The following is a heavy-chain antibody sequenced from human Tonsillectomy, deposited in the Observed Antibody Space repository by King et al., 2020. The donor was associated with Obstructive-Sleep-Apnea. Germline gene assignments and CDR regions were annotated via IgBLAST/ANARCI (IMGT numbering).Heavy chain of an antibody. J-gene: IGHJ4*02. CDR3: ARGYDGSGSYPFDY. V-gene: IGHV3-66*01. CDR2: IYSGGYT. D-gene: IGHD3-10*01. CDR1: GFTVSSNY. Sequence: DVQLVESGGGLVQPGGSLRLSCAASGFTVSSNYMSWVRQAPGKGLKWVSVIYSGGYTYYADSVKGRFTISRDNSKNTLYLQMNSLRAEDTAVYYCARGYDGSGSYPFDYWGQGTLVTVSS.